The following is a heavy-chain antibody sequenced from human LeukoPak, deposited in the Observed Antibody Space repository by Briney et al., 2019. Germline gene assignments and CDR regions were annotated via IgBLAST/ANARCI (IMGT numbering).Heavy chain of an antibody. CDR3: ASLSWYSYGYDY. CDR2: INHSGST. CDR1: GGSFGGYS. Sequence: SSETLSLTCAVYGGSFGGYSWNWIRQPPGKGLEWIGEINHSGSTNYNPSLKSRVTISVDTSKNQFSLKLSSVTAADTAVYYCASLSWYSYGYDYWGQGTLVTVSS. J-gene: IGHJ4*02. V-gene: IGHV4-34*01. D-gene: IGHD5-18*01.